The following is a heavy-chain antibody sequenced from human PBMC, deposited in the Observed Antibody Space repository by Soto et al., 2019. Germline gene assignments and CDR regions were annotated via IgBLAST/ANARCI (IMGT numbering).Heavy chain of an antibody. V-gene: IGHV4-59*08. Sequence: PSETLSLTCTVSGGSISSYYWSWIRQPPGKGLEWIGYIYYSGSTNYNPSLKSRVTISVDTSKNQFSLKLSSVTAADTAVYYCAGTGITMVRGVQPYFDYWGQGTLVTVSS. CDR1: GGSISSYY. J-gene: IGHJ4*02. CDR2: IYYSGST. CDR3: AGTGITMVRGVQPYFDY. D-gene: IGHD3-10*01.